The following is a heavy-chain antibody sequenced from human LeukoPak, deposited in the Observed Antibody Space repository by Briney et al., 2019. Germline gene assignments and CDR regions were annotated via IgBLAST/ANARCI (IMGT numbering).Heavy chain of an antibody. J-gene: IGHJ3*02. CDR1: RFTFSSYW. CDR3: ARADSSGYYFDAFDI. Sequence: GGSLRLSCAASRFTFSSYWMSWVRQAPGKGLEWVANIKQDGSEKYYVDSVKGRFTISRDNAKNSLYLQMNSLRAEDTAVYYCARADSSGYYFDAFDIWGQGTMVTVSS. D-gene: IGHD3-22*01. V-gene: IGHV3-7*01. CDR2: IKQDGSEK.